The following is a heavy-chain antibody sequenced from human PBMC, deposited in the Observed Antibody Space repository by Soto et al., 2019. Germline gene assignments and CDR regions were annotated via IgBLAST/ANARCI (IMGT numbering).Heavy chain of an antibody. CDR1: GFTFSSYA. J-gene: IGHJ6*03. V-gene: IGHV3-23*01. CDR3: ARAGSPAGYYYYYYMDV. Sequence: PGGSLRLSCAASGFTFSSYAMSWVRQAPGKGLEWVSDISGSGGYTDYADSVKGRFTISRDNSKNTLYLQMNSLRAEDTAVYYCARAGSPAGYYYYYYMDVWGKGTTVTVSS. D-gene: IGHD3-10*01. CDR2: ISGSGGYT.